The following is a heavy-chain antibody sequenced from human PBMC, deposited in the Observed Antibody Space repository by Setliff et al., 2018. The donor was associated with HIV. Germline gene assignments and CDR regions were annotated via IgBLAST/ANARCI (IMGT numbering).Heavy chain of an antibody. D-gene: IGHD6-13*01. V-gene: IGHV1-69*13. CDR2: IIPMYNIP. Sequence: SVKVSCKTSGGTLSNYVIIWVRQAPGQGLEWMGMIIPMYNIPAYAQKFQGRVTFTADESTSTAYMELSSLSSEDTAVYYCARDQTGVAAAAFGGGSAWSDEGFDIWGQGTMVTVSS. CDR3: ARDQTGVAAAAFGGGSAWSDEGFDI. CDR1: GGTLSNYV. J-gene: IGHJ3*02.